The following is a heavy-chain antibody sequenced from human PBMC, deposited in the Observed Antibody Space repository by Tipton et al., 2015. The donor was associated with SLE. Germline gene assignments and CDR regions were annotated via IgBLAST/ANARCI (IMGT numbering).Heavy chain of an antibody. Sequence: TLSLTCTVSGGSISSSSYYWGWIRQPPGKGLEWIGSIYYSGSTSYNPSLKSRVTISVDTAKNQFSLKLSSVTAADTAVYYCARGGREPNQGGIDYWGQGTLVTVSS. J-gene: IGHJ4*02. D-gene: IGHD1-26*01. CDR3: ARGGREPNQGGIDY. CDR2: IYYSGST. CDR1: GGSISSSSYY. V-gene: IGHV4-39*07.